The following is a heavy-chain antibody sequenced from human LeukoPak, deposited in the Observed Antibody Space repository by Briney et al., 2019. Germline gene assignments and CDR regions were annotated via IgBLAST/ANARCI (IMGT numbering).Heavy chain of an antibody. Sequence: GGSLRLSCAPSGFTFSSDWMSWVRQAPGKGLEWVANIKQDGSEKYYVDSVKGRFTISRDNAKNSLYLQMNSVRAEDTAVYYCARDNPMVKIFAYWGQGPLVTVSS. CDR1: GFTFSSDW. CDR3: ARDNPMVKIFAY. J-gene: IGHJ4*02. V-gene: IGHV3-7*01. CDR2: IKQDGSEK. D-gene: IGHD3-10*01.